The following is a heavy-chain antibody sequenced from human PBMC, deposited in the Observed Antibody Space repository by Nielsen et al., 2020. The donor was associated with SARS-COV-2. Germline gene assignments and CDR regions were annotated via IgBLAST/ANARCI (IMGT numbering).Heavy chain of an antibody. D-gene: IGHD3-9*01. CDR1: GGTFSSYA. Sequence: SVKVSCKASGGTFSSYAISWVRQAPGQGLEWMGRIIPILGIVNYAQKFQGRVTITADKSTSTAYMELSSLRSEDTAVYYCARDLRTRLRYFDWLLPDNWFDPWGQGTLVTVSS. J-gene: IGHJ5*02. CDR2: IIPILGIV. V-gene: IGHV1-69*04. CDR3: ARDLRTRLRYFDWLLPDNWFDP.